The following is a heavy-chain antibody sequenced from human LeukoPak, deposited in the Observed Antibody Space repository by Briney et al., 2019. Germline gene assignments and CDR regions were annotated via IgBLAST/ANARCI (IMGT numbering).Heavy chain of an antibody. J-gene: IGHJ4*02. Sequence: SGGSLRLSCAASGFTFSSYSMNWVRQAPGKGLEWVANIKQDGSEKYYVDSVKGRFTISRDNAKNSLYLQMNSLRAEDTAVYYCARGSSMDTASLLGYWGQGTLVTVSS. V-gene: IGHV3-7*01. D-gene: IGHD5-18*01. CDR3: ARGSSMDTASLLGY. CDR2: IKQDGSEK. CDR1: GFTFSSYS.